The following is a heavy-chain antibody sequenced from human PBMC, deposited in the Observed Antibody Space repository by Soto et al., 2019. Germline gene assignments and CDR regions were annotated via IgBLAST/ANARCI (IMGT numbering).Heavy chain of an antibody. CDR3: ARTLTKYGDFVGPFDY. J-gene: IGHJ4*02. Sequence: EVQLVESGGGLVQPGGSLRLSCAASGFTFSDYWMHWLSQAPVKGMVWVTRLSPDGRSTSYADSVKGRFTISRDNAKNTQYLQMNRLRAEETAVYYCARTLTKYGDFVGPFDYWGQGALVTVSS. CDR2: LSPDGRST. CDR1: GFTFSDYW. D-gene: IGHD4-17*01. V-gene: IGHV3-74*01.